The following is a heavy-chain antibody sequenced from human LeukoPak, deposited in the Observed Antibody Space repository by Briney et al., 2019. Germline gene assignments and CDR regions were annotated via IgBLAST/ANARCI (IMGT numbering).Heavy chain of an antibody. CDR3: ARSDVLTAYAMAL. D-gene: IGHD3-9*01. Sequence: SETLSLTCTVSGGSIISYYWSWIRQPPGKGLEWIGYMYYSEATNYNPSLKSRVTMSVDTSMTHFSLQPSSVTVADTAVYYCARSDVLTAYAMALWGQGTLVIVSS. CDR1: GGSIISYY. V-gene: IGHV4-59*08. CDR2: MYYSEAT. J-gene: IGHJ4*02.